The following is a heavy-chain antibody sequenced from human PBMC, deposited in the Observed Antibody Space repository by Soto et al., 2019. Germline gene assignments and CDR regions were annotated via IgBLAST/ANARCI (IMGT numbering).Heavy chain of an antibody. J-gene: IGHJ5*02. V-gene: IGHV3-30*18. D-gene: IGHD3-10*01. CDR2: ISYDGSNK. CDR3: AKRKGSGSSGRWFDP. CDR1: GFTFSSYG. Sequence: GGSLRLSCAASGFTFSSYGMHWVRQAPGKGLEWVAVISYDGSNKYYADSVKGRFTHSRDNSKNTLQLQMNSLRAEETAGDYCAKRKGSGSSGRWFDPWGQGTLVTVSS.